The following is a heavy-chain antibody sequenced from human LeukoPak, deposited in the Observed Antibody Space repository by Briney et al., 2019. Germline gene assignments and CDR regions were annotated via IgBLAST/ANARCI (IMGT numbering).Heavy chain of an antibody. V-gene: IGHV3-74*01. CDR1: GFTFSSYW. J-gene: IGHJ5*02. CDR3: ATAGGGDSRMGFDP. Sequence: GGSLRLSCADAGFTFSSYWMHWVRQAPGKELVWVSCINTDGSSTRYADSVKGRFTISRDNAKNTLYLQMNSLRPEDTAVYYCATAGGGDSRMGFDPWGQGTLVTVSS. D-gene: IGHD2-21*01. CDR2: INTDGSST.